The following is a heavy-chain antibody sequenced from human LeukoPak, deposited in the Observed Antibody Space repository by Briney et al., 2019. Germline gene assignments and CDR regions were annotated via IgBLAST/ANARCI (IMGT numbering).Heavy chain of an antibody. CDR1: GFIFNNYA. V-gene: IGHV3-9*01. CDR3: AKDNRRHYTSGPNPDSLH. J-gene: IGHJ4*02. CDR2: ISWNSGSI. D-gene: IGHD6-19*01. Sequence: GGSLRLSCAGSGFIFNNYAMHWVRQPPGKGLEWVSSISWNSGSIDYADSVKGRFTISRDNAKNSLYLQMNSLRVEDAAFYYCAKDNRRHYTSGPNPDSLHWGQGALVTVSS.